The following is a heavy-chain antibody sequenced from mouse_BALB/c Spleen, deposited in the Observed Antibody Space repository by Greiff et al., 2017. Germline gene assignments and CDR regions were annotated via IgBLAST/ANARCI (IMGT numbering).Heavy chain of an antibody. CDR2: IYPSDSYT. V-gene: IGHV1-69*02. CDR3: TRISHDGFFYWYFDV. Sequence: VQLQQPGAELVRPGASVKLSCKASGYTFTSYWINWVKQRPGQGLEWIGNIYPSDSYTNYNQKFKDKATLTVDKSSSTAYMQLSSPTSEDSAVYYCTRISHDGFFYWYFDVWGAGTTVTVSS. D-gene: IGHD2-3*01. J-gene: IGHJ1*01. CDR1: GYTFTSYW.